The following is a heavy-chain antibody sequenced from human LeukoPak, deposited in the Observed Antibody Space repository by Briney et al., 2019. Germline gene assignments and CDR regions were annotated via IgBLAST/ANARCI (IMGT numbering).Heavy chain of an antibody. J-gene: IGHJ4*02. V-gene: IGHV4-59*01. CDR2: VFHSGST. CDR1: GGSINNYY. CDR3: SRGPAAGVF. D-gene: IGHD3-10*01. Sequence: SETLSLTCSVSGGSINNYYWSWIRQPPGKGLEWIGCVFHSGSTNYNPSLKSRATISLDTSTSQISLMLRSVTAVDTAVYYCSRGPAAGVFWGLGTLVTVSS.